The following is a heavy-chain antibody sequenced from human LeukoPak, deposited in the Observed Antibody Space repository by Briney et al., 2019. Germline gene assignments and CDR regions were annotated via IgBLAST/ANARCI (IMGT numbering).Heavy chain of an antibody. V-gene: IGHV3-23*01. CDR3: AKDRAFVVGAAYDY. Sequence: PGGSLRLSCAASGFTFSSYAMSWVRQAPGKGLEWVSAISGSGGSTYYADSVKGRFTISRDNSKNTLYLQMNRLSAEDTAVYYCAKDRAFVVGAAYDYWGQGTLVTVSS. J-gene: IGHJ4*02. CDR1: GFTFSSYA. CDR2: ISGSGGST. D-gene: IGHD1-26*01.